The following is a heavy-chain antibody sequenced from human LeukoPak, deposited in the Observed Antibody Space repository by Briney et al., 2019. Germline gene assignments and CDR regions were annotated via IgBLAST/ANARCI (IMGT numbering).Heavy chain of an antibody. D-gene: IGHD3-3*01. CDR2: ISGSGGST. J-gene: IGHJ4*02. Sequence: PGGSLRLSCAASGFTFSSYGMHWVRQAPGKGLEWVSAISGSGGSTYYADSVKGRFTISRDNSKNTLHLQMNSLRAEDTAVYYCAKGYDFWSGESYYFDYWGQGTLVTVSS. V-gene: IGHV3-23*01. CDR3: AKGYDFWSGESYYFDY. CDR1: GFTFSSYG.